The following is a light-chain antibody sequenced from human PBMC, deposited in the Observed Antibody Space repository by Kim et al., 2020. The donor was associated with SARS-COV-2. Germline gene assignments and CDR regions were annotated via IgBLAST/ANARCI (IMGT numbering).Light chain of an antibody. V-gene: IGKV3-20*01. CDR3: QQYGSSPRT. J-gene: IGKJ1*01. Sequence: SPGERATLSCRASKSVSSSYLAWYQQKPGQAPRLLIYGASIRATGIPDRFSGSGSGTDFTLTISRLEPEDFAVYYCQQYGSSPRTFGQGTKVDIK. CDR2: GAS. CDR1: KSVSSSY.